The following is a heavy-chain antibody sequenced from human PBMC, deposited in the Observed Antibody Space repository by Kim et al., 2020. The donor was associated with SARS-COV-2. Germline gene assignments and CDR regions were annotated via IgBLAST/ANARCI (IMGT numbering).Heavy chain of an antibody. CDR3: ASISSSPFSGYYYYGMDV. CDR2: ISGSGGST. J-gene: IGHJ6*02. CDR1: GFTFSSYA. Sequence: GGSLRLSCAASGFTFSSYAMSWVRQAPGKGLEWVSAISGSGGSTYYADSVKGRFTISRDNSKNTLYLQMNSLRAEDTAVYYCASISSSPFSGYYYYGMDVWGQGTTVTVSS. V-gene: IGHV3-23*01. D-gene: IGHD6-13*01.